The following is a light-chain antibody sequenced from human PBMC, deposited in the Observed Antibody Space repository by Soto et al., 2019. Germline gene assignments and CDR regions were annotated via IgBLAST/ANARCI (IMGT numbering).Light chain of an antibody. J-gene: IGKJ4*02. V-gene: IGKV3-15*01. CDR1: QSVSSN. CDR3: QQYNNWPPLT. Sequence: ETVMTQSPATLSVSPGERATLSCRASQSVSSNLAWYQQKPDQAPRLLIYGASTRATGIPDRFSGSGSGTEFTLTISSLQSEDFAGYYCQQYNNWPPLTFGGGTKVQIK. CDR2: GAS.